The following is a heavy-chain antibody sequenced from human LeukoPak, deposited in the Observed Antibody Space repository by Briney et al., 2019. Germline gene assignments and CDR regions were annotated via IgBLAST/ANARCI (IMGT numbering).Heavy chain of an antibody. CDR3: ARGDYYGSPKVVAA. CDR1: GYTFTDYY. V-gene: IGHV1-2*02. Sequence: ASVKVSCKASGYTFTDYYINWVRQAPGQGLEWMGWINPNSGDTNYAQKFQDRVTMTRDTSISTAYIELNLLRSDDTAVYYCARGDYYGSPKVVAAWGQGTLVTVSS. D-gene: IGHD3-10*01. J-gene: IGHJ5*02. CDR2: INPNSGDT.